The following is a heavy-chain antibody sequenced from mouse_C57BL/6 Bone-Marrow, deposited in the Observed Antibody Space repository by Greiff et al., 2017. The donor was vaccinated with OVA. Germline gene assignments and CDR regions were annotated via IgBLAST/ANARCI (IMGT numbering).Heavy chain of an antibody. D-gene: IGHD2-2*01. Sequence: EVKLMESGPGLVKPSQSLSLTCSVTGYSITSGYYWNWIRQFPGNKLEWMGYISYDGSNNYNPSLKNRISITRDTSKNQFFLKLNSVTTEDTATYYCARVATMVTTGDLDYWGQGTTLTVSS. J-gene: IGHJ2*01. V-gene: IGHV3-6*01. CDR2: ISYDGSN. CDR3: ARVATMVTTGDLDY. CDR1: GYSITSGYY.